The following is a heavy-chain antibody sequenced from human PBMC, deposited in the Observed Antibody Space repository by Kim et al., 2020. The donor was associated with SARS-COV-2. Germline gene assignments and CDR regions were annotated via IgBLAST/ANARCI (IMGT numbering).Heavy chain of an antibody. CDR1: GYTFTSYG. V-gene: IGHV1-18*01. D-gene: IGHD2-15*01. Sequence: ASVKVSCKASGYTFTSYGISWVRQAPGQGLEWMGWISAYNGNTNYAQKLQGRVTMTTDTSTSTAYMELRSLRSDDTAVYYCARTPRGFVVVVAATDWYFDLWGRGTLVTVSS. CDR3: ARTPRGFVVVVAATDWYFDL. CDR2: ISAYNGNT. J-gene: IGHJ2*01.